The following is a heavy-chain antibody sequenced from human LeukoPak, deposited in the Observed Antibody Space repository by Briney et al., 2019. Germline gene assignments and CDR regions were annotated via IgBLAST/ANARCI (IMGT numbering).Heavy chain of an antibody. Sequence: GGSLRLSCAASGFTFSTYSIHWVRQAPGKGLEWVTVISADGRIQYYSDSVKGRFTISRDNAKNSLYLQMNSLRAEDTAVYYCARCSMVRGTTRYYYGMDVWGQGTTVTVSS. CDR1: GFTFSTYS. CDR2: ISADGRIQ. V-gene: IGHV3-30*03. CDR3: ARCSMVRGTTRYYYGMDV. J-gene: IGHJ6*02. D-gene: IGHD3-10*01.